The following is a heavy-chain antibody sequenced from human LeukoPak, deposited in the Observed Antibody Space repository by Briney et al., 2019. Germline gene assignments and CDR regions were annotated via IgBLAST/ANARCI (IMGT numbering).Heavy chain of an antibody. CDR3: ARSLYPSGSFFDY. CDR2: IKQDGSEK. J-gene: IGHJ4*02. CDR1: GFTFSSYW. Sequence: GXLRLSCAASGFTFSSYWMSWVRQAPGKGLEWVANIKQDGSEKYYVDSVKGRFTISRDNAKNSLYLQMNSLRAEDTAVYYCARSLYPSGSFFDYWGQGTLVTVSS. D-gene: IGHD6-13*01. V-gene: IGHV3-7*01.